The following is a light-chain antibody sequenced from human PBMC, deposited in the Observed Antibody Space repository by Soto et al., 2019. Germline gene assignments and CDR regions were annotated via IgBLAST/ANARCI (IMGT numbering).Light chain of an antibody. J-gene: IGLJ3*02. Sequence: QLVLTQPPSASASLGASVKLTCTLSSGHSSYAIAWHQKQPEKGPRYLMDLNNDGSHTKGDGIPDRFSGSSSGAERYLIISSLQSEDEADYYCQAYDYSLTASVFGGGTKVTVL. CDR1: SGHSSYA. CDR3: QAYDYSLTASV. V-gene: IGLV4-69*01. CDR2: LNNDGSH.